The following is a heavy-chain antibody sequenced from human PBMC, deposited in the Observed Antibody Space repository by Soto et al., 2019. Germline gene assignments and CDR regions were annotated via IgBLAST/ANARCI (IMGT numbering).Heavy chain of an antibody. V-gene: IGHV3-74*01. D-gene: IGHD5-18*01. CDR1: GFTFSTYW. Sequence: EVQLVESGGGLVQPGGSLRLSCAASGFTFSTYWMHWVRQAPGKGLVWVSRISGDGSSTSYADSVKGRFTISRDNAKDTLYLHLNSLRAEDTAVYYCARGVAHRYGFGDPWGQGTLVTVSS. CDR2: ISGDGSST. J-gene: IGHJ5*02. CDR3: ARGVAHRYGFGDP.